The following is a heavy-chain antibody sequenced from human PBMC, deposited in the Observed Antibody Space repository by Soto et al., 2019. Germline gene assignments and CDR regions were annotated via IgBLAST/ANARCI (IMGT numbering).Heavy chain of an antibody. Sequence: QVQLVQSGAEVKEPGASVKVSCKASGYIFTSFGITWVRQAPGQGLEWMGWVRTYNGNTKYAQKLQGRVTMSTDTSTSTAYMELRSLRSDDTAVYYCTRGAGQGSGSYVWGQGTLVTVSS. CDR3: TRGAGQGSGSYV. J-gene: IGHJ4*02. D-gene: IGHD3-10*01. CDR1: GYIFTSFG. V-gene: IGHV1-18*01. CDR2: VRTYNGNT.